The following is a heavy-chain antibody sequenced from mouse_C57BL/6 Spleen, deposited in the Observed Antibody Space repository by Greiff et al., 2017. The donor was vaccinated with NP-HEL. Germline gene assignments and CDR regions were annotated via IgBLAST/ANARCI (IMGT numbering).Heavy chain of an antibody. CDR1: GYSFTGYY. Sequence: EVHLVESGPELVKPGASVKISCKASGYSFTGYYMHWVKQSSEKSLEWIGEINPSTGGTSYNQKFKGKATLTVDKSSSTAYMQLKSLTSEDSAVYYCARPYSNYGYFDYWGQGTTLTVSS. J-gene: IGHJ2*01. CDR2: INPSTGGT. CDR3: ARPYSNYGYFDY. D-gene: IGHD2-5*01. V-gene: IGHV1-43*01.